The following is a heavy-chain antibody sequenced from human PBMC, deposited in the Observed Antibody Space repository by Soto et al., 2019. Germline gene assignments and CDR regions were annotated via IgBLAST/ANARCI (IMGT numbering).Heavy chain of an antibody. Sequence: PVGSLRLSCAASGFTVSSNYMSWVRQAPGKGLEWVSVIYSGGSTYYADSVKGRFTISRDNSKNTLYLQMNSLRAEDTAVYYCARDTYYYDSSGPTWGQGTLVTVSS. D-gene: IGHD3-22*01. J-gene: IGHJ5*02. CDR2: IYSGGST. CDR3: ARDTYYYDSSGPT. V-gene: IGHV3-53*01. CDR1: GFTVSSNY.